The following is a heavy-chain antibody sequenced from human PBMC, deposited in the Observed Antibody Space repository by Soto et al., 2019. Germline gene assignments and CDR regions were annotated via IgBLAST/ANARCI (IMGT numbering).Heavy chain of an antibody. V-gene: IGHV1-46*01. Sequence: ASVKVSCKASGYTFTSYWIHWVRQAPGQGLEWMGKINPSSGSTSYAQKFQGRVTITRDTSASTAYMELSSLRSEDTAVYYCARGLYYYGSGSYYWFDPWGQGTLVTVSS. D-gene: IGHD3-10*01. CDR2: INPSSGST. CDR1: GYTFTSYW. J-gene: IGHJ5*02. CDR3: ARGLYYYGSGSYYWFDP.